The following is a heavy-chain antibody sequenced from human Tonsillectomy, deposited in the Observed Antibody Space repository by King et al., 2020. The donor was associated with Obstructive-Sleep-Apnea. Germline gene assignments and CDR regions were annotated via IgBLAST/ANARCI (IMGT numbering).Heavy chain of an antibody. CDR1: GGSFSGYY. J-gene: IGHJ3*02. CDR2: INHSGST. CDR3: ARYPRAVAGHAFDI. V-gene: IGHV4-34*01. Sequence: VQLQQWGAGLLKPSETLSLTCAVYGGSFSGYYWSWLRQPPGKGLEWIGEINHSGSTNYNPSLKSRVTISVDTSKNQFSLKLSSVTAADTAVYYCARYPRAVAGHAFDIWGQGTMVTVSS. D-gene: IGHD6-19*01.